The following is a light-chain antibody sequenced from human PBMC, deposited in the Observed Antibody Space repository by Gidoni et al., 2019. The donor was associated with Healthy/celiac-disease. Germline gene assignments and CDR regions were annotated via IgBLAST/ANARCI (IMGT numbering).Light chain of an antibody. CDR1: QSVSKY. J-gene: IGKJ2*01. Sequence: IQMNKPPSSLSASVGDRVTITCRAGQSVSKYLSWYQQKPGKAPKLLIYGASSLQSGVPSSFSASGSGTDFTLTISSLQPEDVATYYCQQTYTSPLYTFGQGTKLEIK. CDR3: QQTYTSPLYT. CDR2: GAS. V-gene: IGKV1-39*01.